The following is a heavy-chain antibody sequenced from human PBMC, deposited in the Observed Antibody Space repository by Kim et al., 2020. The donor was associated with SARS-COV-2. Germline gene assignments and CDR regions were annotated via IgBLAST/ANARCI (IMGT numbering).Heavy chain of an antibody. V-gene: IGHV1-8*01. D-gene: IGHD6-6*01. J-gene: IGHJ6*03. CDR3: ARGPPRGWYSSSSGPQERLGMDV. CDR1: GYTVTSYD. CDR2: MNPNSGNT. Sequence: ASVKVSCKASGYTVTSYDINWVRQATGQGLEWMGWMNPNSGNTGYAQKFQDRVTMTRNTSISTAYMELSSLRSEDTAVYYCARGPPRGWYSSSSGPQERLGMDVWGKGTTVTVSS.